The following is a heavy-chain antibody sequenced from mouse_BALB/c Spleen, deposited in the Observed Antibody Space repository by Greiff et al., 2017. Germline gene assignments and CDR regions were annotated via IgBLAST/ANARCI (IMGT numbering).Heavy chain of an antibody. V-gene: IGHV1-14*01. Sequence: EVQRVESGPELVKPGASVKMSCKASGYTFTSYVMHWVKQKPGQGLEWIGYINPYNDGTKYNEKFKGKATLTSDKSSSTAYMELSSLTSEDSAVYYCAYRYDGYAMDYWGQGTSVTVSS. CDR1: GYTFTSYV. CDR3: AYRYDGYAMDY. D-gene: IGHD2-14*01. CDR2: INPYNDGT. J-gene: IGHJ4*01.